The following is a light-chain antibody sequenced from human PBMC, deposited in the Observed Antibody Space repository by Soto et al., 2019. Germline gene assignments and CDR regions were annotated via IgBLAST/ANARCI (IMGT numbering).Light chain of an antibody. CDR1: QSLLHSNGYNY. J-gene: IGKJ1*01. CDR2: LGS. CDR3: RQALQTPQEK. Sequence: IVMTQSPLSLPVTPGEPASISCRSSQSLLHSNGYNYLDWYLQKPGQSPRLLIYLGSNRASGVPDRFSGSGSGTDFTLKISRVEAEDVGVYYCRQALQTPQEKFGQGTKV. V-gene: IGKV2-28*01.